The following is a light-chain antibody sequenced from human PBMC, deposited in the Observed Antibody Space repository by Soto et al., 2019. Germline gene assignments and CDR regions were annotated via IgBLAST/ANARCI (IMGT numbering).Light chain of an antibody. CDR3: QQSYSTPYT. V-gene: IGKV1-39*01. CDR2: AAS. J-gene: IGKJ2*01. Sequence: DIQMTQSPSSLSASVGDRVTITCRASQSISNFLNWYQQKPGKAPKLLIYAASSLQSGVPSRFSGSGYGTDFTLTISSLQPEDFATYYCQQSYSTPYTFGQGTKLEIK. CDR1: QSISNF.